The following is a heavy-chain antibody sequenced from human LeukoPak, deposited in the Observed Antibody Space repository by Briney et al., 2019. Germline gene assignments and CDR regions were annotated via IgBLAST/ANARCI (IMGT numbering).Heavy chain of an antibody. CDR2: VYYSGST. CDR1: GGSISRYS. D-gene: IGHD4-17*01. Sequence: SETLSLTCTVSGGSISRYSWSWIRQPPGKGLEWIGYVYYSGSTNYNPSLKSRVTISVDTSKNQFSLKLSSVTAADTAVYYCARDGGDYDTGNWFDPWGQGTLVTVSS. CDR3: ARDGGDYDTGNWFDP. J-gene: IGHJ5*02. V-gene: IGHV4-59*01.